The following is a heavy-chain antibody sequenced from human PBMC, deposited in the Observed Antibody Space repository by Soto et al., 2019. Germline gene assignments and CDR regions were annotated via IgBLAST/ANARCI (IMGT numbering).Heavy chain of an antibody. J-gene: IGHJ5*01. D-gene: IGHD4-4*01. CDR3: AHSAPREYSNYAWFDS. CDR1: GFSLSTTGVA. V-gene: IGHV2-5*02. Sequence: SGPTLVNPAQTLTLTCTFSGFSLSTTGVAVGWIRQPPGKALEWLANIYWDDDKRYSPSLKSRLTITKDTSKSQVVLRMTNMDPVDTATYYCAHSAPREYSNYAWFDSWGQGTLVTVSS. CDR2: IYWDDDK.